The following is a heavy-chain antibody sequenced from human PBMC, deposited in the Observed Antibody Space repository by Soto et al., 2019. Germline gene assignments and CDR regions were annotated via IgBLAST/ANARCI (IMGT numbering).Heavy chain of an antibody. Sequence: QVQLVQSGAEVKKPGASLKVSCQASGYSFSDYGISWVRQAPGQGLAWVGWISTYNGNTNYAQKFQGRVTMTTDTSANTAYMELRSLGSDDNAMYYCARYGYSSGWYLGTGMDVWGQGTPVTVSS. CDR3: ARYGYSSGWYLGTGMDV. J-gene: IGHJ6*02. D-gene: IGHD6-19*01. V-gene: IGHV1-18*04. CDR2: ISTYNGNT. CDR1: GYSFSDYG.